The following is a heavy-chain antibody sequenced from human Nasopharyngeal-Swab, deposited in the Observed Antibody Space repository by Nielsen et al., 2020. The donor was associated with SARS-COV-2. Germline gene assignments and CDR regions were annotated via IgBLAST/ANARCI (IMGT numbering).Heavy chain of an antibody. V-gene: IGHV1-69*13. CDR1: GGTFSSYA. D-gene: IGHD3-10*01. CDR2: IIPIFGTA. CDR3: ARELDMVQGVIISRAFDI. Sequence: SVQVSCRASGGTFSSYAISWVRQAPGQGLEWMGGIIPIFGTANYAQKFQGRVTITADESTSTAYMELSSLRSEDTAVYYCARELDMVQGVIISRAFDIWGQGTMVTVSS. J-gene: IGHJ3*02.